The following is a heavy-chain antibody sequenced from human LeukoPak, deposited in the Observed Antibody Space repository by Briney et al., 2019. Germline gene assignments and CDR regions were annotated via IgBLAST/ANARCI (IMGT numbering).Heavy chain of an antibody. Sequence: GGSLRLSCAASGFTFSSYSMDWVRQAPGKGLEWVSSISSSSSYIYYADSVRGRFTISRDNAKNSLYLQMNSLRAEDMALYYCAKGYNWNYVGAFDIWGQGTMVTVSS. V-gene: IGHV3-21*04. CDR3: AKGYNWNYVGAFDI. CDR1: GFTFSSYS. D-gene: IGHD1-7*01. J-gene: IGHJ3*02. CDR2: ISSSSSYI.